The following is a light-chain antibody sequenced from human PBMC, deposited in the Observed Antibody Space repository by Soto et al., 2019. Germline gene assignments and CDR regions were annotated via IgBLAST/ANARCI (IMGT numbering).Light chain of an antibody. CDR2: LNRDGTQ. CDR1: SAYGSYA. V-gene: IGLV4-69*01. Sequence: QPVLTQSPSASASLGASVKLTCTPPSAYGSYAIAWHHQQPEKGPRFLMRLNRDGTQVKGDGIPDRFSGSSFGTERYLTISSLQSEDGADYYCQTWGTGVVFGGGTKLTVL. J-gene: IGLJ2*01. CDR3: QTWGTGVV.